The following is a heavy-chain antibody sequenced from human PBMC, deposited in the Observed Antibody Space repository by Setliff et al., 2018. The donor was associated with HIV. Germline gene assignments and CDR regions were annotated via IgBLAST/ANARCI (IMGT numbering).Heavy chain of an antibody. Sequence: PGGSLRLSCAASGFTFSTYAMSWVRQAPGKGLAWVSAISAGGGSTYYAYSVKGRFTISRDNSKNSLFLQMNSLRAEDTAVYYCVRHKDRWGAIDYWGQGTLVTVSS. D-gene: IGHD7-27*01. V-gene: IGHV3-23*01. CDR2: ISAGGGST. CDR1: GFTFSTYA. CDR3: VRHKDRWGAIDY. J-gene: IGHJ4*02.